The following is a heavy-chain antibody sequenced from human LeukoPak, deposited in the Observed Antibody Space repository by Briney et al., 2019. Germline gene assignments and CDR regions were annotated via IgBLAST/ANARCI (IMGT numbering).Heavy chain of an antibody. CDR2: ITPFNGNT. D-gene: IGHD3-22*01. V-gene: IGHV1-45*02. CDR1: GYTFTYRY. CDR3: AREGYYYDSSGSRPYYYYYYMDV. Sequence: ASVKVSCKASGYTFTYRYLHWVRQAPGQALEWMGWITPFNGNTNYAQKFQDRVTITRDRSMSTAYMELRSLRSDDTAVYYCAREGYYYDSSGSRPYYYYYYMDVWGKGTTVTVSS. J-gene: IGHJ6*03.